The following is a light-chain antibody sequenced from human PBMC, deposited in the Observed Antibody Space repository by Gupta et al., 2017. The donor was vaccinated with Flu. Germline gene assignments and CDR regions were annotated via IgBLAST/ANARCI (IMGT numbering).Light chain of an antibody. J-gene: IGLJ1*01. V-gene: IGLV2-11*01. CDR1: SNDVGGSNR. CDR2: DVR. Sequence: QSAPTQSRSVSGSPGQPVTISCTGTSNDVGGSNRVSWYEQRPGKAPKLILYDVRARPSGVPDRFSGSKSGNTASLTISGLQADDEADYYCSSHAGRVTWVFGTGTTVTVL. CDR3: SSHAGRVTWV.